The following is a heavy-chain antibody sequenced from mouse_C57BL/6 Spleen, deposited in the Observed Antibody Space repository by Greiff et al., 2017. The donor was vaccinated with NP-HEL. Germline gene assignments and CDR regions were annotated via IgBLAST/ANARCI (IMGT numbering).Heavy chain of an antibody. J-gene: IGHJ2*01. D-gene: IGHD1-1*01. CDR3: ARRSATRNYFDY. CDR1: GYSFTDYN. CDR2: INPNYGTT. V-gene: IGHV1-39*01. Sequence: VHVKQSGPELVKPGASVKISCKASGYSFTDYNMNWVKQSNGKSLEWIGVINPNYGTTSYNQKFKGKATLTVDQSSSTAYMQLNSLTSEDSAVYYCARRSATRNYFDYWGQGTTLTVSS.